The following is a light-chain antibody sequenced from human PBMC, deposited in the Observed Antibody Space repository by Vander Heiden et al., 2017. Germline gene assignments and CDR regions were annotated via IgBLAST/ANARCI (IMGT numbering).Light chain of an antibody. CDR2: DAS. V-gene: IGKV3-11*01. CDR1: QSVSSC. J-gene: IGKJ5*01. CDR3: QQRSNWPPT. Sequence: EIVLTQSPATLSLSPGERPTLTCRASQSVSSCLAWYQQKPGQAPRLLIYDASNRATGIPARFSGSGSGTDFTLTISSLEPEDFAVYYCQQRSNWPPTFGQGTRLEIK.